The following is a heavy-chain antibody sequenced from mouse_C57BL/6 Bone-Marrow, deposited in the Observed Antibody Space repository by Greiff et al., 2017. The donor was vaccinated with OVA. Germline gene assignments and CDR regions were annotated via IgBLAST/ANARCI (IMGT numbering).Heavy chain of an antibody. Sequence: VQLQQPGAELVRPGSSVKLSCKASGYTFTSYWMHWVKQRPLQGLEWIGNIDPSDSETHYNQKFKDKATLTVDKSSSTAYMQLSSLTSEDSAVDYCARGLLMGYAMDYWGQGTSVTVSS. V-gene: IGHV1-52*01. CDR3: ARGLLMGYAMDY. CDR1: GYTFTSYW. D-gene: IGHD2-3*01. J-gene: IGHJ4*01. CDR2: IDPSDSET.